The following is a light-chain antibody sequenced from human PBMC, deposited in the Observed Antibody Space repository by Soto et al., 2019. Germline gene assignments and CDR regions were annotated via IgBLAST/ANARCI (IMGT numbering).Light chain of an antibody. V-gene: IGLV2-14*01. CDR1: TDVPASNS. CDR3: SSYVTSSLVL. J-gene: IGLJ2*01. CDR2: DVT. Sequence: QSALTQPASVSGSRGQSITFSCTGTTDVPASNSVSWYQQHPGKAPILIVYDVTKRPSGVSSRFSGSKSDNTASLTISGLQVEDEADYYCSSYVTSSLVLFGGGTKVTVL.